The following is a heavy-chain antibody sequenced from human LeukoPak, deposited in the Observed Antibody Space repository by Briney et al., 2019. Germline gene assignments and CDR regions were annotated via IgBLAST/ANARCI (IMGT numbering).Heavy chain of an antibody. CDR2: IYYSGST. V-gene: IGHV4-59*08. D-gene: IGHD2-21*02. J-gene: IGHJ3*01. Sequence: SEPLTLTCTVSGGSISNYYWSWIRQPPGKGLEWIGYIYYSGSTNYNPSLKSRVTISVDTSKNQFSLKLSSVTAADTAVYYCARPAGGDYAFDFWGQGAMVTVSS. CDR1: GGSISNYY. CDR3: ARPAGGDYAFDF.